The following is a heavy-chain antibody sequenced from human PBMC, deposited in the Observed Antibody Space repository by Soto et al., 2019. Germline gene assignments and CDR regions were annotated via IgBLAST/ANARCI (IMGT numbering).Heavy chain of an antibody. Sequence: SATLSLTCAVSGGSITTGDYSWNWIRQPPGKGLEWLGYIYHSGSTYYNPSLKGRATISVDRSKNHFSLRLSSVTAADTAVYYCARGRSTSGYPNFDPWGQGTLVTVSS. CDR2: IYHSGST. D-gene: IGHD3-22*01. V-gene: IGHV4-30-2*01. CDR1: GGSITTGDYS. CDR3: ARGRSTSGYPNFDP. J-gene: IGHJ5*02.